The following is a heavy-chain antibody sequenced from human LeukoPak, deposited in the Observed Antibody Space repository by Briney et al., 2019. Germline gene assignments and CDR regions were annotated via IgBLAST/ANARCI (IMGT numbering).Heavy chain of an antibody. J-gene: IGHJ4*02. V-gene: IGHV3-23*01. CDR3: AKDSIAAAGPGFDY. CDR2: ISGSGGST. Sequence: PGGSLRLSCAASGFTFSSYSMNWVRQAPGKGLEWVSAISGSGGSTYYADSVKGRFTISRDNSKNTLYLQMNSLRAEDTAVYYCAKDSIAAAGPGFDYWGQGTLVTVSS. D-gene: IGHD6-13*01. CDR1: GFTFSSYS.